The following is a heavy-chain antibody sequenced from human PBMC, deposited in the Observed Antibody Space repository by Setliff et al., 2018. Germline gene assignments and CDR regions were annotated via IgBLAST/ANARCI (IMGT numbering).Heavy chain of an antibody. J-gene: IGHJ3*02. CDR2: INPNSGGT. D-gene: IGHD2-15*01. V-gene: IGHV1-2*02. Sequence: ASVTVSCKASGYTFTGYYMHWVRQAPGQGLEWMGWINPNSGGTNYAQKFQGRVTMTRDTSISTAYMELSRLRSDDTAVYYCARFYWRGGAFDIWGQGTMVTVSS. CDR1: GYTFTGYY. CDR3: ARFYWRGGAFDI.